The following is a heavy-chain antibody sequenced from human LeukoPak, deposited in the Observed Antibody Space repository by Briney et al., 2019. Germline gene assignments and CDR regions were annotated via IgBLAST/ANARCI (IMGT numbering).Heavy chain of an antibody. CDR3: AGNYDSWTGLNY. D-gene: IGHD3-3*01. J-gene: IGHJ4*02. CDR1: GFTFSGSA. CDR2: IGNKVSNYAT. Sequence: GGSLRLSCAASGFTFSGSAMHWVRQASGKGLEWVGHIGNKVSNYATEYAASLRGRFTISRDDSKDTAYLQVNSLKTEDTAVYYCAGNYDSWTGLNYWGQGTLVTVSS. V-gene: IGHV3-73*01.